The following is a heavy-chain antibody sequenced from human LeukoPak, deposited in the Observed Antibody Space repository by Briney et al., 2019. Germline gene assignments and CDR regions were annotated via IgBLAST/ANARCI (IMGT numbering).Heavy chain of an antibody. CDR3: ARTAYDILTGKSGSFDY. J-gene: IGHJ4*02. CDR2: IYYSGST. D-gene: IGHD3-9*01. Sequence: SETLSLTCTVSGGSISRGGYYWSWIRQHPGTGLEWIGYIYYSGSTYYNPSLKSRVTISVDTSKNQFSLKLSSVTAADTAVYYCARTAYDILTGKSGSFDYWGQGTLVTVSS. V-gene: IGHV4-31*03. CDR1: GGSISRGGYY.